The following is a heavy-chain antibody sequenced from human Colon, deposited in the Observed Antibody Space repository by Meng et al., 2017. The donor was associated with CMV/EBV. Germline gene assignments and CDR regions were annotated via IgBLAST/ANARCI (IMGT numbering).Heavy chain of an antibody. Sequence: CSFSGFSLNTSTVAVGWFRQPPGEALEWLALFYWNDDQRYSPSLRNRLTLTKDTSKNQLVLTMTNMDPVDTGTYFCVHRRTIFGGFDPWGQGSLVTVSS. CDR2: FYWNDDQ. CDR3: VHRRTIFGGFDP. CDR1: GFSLNTSTVA. V-gene: IGHV2-5*01. J-gene: IGHJ5*02. D-gene: IGHD3-3*01.